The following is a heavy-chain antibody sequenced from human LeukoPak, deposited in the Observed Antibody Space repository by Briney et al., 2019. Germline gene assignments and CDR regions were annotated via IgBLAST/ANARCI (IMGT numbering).Heavy chain of an antibody. V-gene: IGHV4-39*01. D-gene: IGHD3-22*01. Sequence: SETLSLTCSVSGGFISSSSYYWGWIRQPPGKGLEWIGDIYYSGSTYFKPSLASRVAISIGTSKNQFSLRLSPVTAAATAVYYCARRRYYDSTGYLDWGQGTLVIVSS. J-gene: IGHJ1*01. CDR3: ARRRYYDSTGYLD. CDR2: IYYSGST. CDR1: GGFISSSSYY.